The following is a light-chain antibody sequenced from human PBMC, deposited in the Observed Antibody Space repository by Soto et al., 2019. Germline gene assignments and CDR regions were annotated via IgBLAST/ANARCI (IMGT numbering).Light chain of an antibody. Sequence: SYELTQPPSVSVAPGQTARITCGGNNIGSRSVHWYHQKSGQAPVLVVYDDRVRPSGVPDRFSGSKSGNTASLTVSGLQAEDEADYYCSSYAGSSNVFGTGTKVTVL. J-gene: IGLJ1*01. CDR1: NIGSRS. CDR2: DDR. CDR3: SSYAGSSNV. V-gene: IGLV3-21*02.